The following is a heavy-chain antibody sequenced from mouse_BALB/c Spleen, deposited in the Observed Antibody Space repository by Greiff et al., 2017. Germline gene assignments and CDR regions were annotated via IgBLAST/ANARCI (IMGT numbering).Heavy chain of an antibody. Sequence: EVQLQQSGAELVKPGASVKLSCTASGFNIKDTYMHWVKQRPEQGLEWIGRIDPANGNTKYDPKFQGKATITADTSSNTAYLQLSSLTSEDTAVYYRALEFPLKYWGQGTTLTVSS. V-gene: IGHV14-3*02. CDR3: ALEFPLKY. CDR1: GFNIKDTY. J-gene: IGHJ2*01. CDR2: IDPANGNT.